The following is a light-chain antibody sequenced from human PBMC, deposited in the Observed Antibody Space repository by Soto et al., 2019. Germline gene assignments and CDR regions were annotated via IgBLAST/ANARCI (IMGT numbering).Light chain of an antibody. Sequence: QSVLTQPPSASGTPGQRVTISCSGSSSNIGSNYVYWYQQLPGTAPKLLIYRNNQRPSGVPDRFSGSKSGTSASLAISGLRSEDEADYYCAAWDDGLSGHWVFGGGTKVTVL. CDR3: AAWDDGLSGHWV. CDR1: SSNIGSNY. CDR2: RNN. V-gene: IGLV1-47*01. J-gene: IGLJ3*02.